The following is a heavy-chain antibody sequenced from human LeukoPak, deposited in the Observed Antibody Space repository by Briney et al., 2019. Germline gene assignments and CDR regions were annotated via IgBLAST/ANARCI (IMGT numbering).Heavy chain of an antibody. CDR1: GYTFTSYD. CDR3: ARGGGSYYCSSTSCYVGSPFDY. D-gene: IGHD2-2*01. CDR2: MNPNSGNT. Sequence: ASVKVSCKASGYTFTSYDINWVRQATGQGLEWMGWMNPNSGNTGYAQKFQGRVTMTTDTSTSTAYMELRSLRSDDTAVYYCARGGGSYYCSSTSCYVGSPFDYWGQGTLVTVSS. J-gene: IGHJ4*02. V-gene: IGHV1-8*02.